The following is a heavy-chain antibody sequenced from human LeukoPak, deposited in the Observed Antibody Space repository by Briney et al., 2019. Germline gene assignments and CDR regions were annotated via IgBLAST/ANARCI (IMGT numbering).Heavy chain of an antibody. Sequence: GGSLRLSCAASGFTFSSYSMNWVRQAPGKGLEWVSSISSSSSYIYYADSVKGRFTISRDNAKNSLYLQMNSLRAEDTAVYYCARAGCCGGSCYDSWGQGTMVTVSS. V-gene: IGHV3-21*01. D-gene: IGHD2-15*01. CDR3: ARAGCCGGSCYDS. J-gene: IGHJ3*01. CDR1: GFTFSSYS. CDR2: ISSSSSYI.